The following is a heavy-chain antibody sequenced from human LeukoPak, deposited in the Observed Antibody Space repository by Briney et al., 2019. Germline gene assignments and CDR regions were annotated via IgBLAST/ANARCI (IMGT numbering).Heavy chain of an antibody. CDR1: GYTFTSYD. J-gene: IGHJ6*03. Sequence: ASVKVSCKASGYTFTSYDINWVRQATGQGLEWMGWMNPNSGNTGYARKFQGRVTMTRNTSISTAYMELSSLRSEDTAVYYCARWGIAAAGRRNYYYYYMDVWGKGTTVTVSS. D-gene: IGHD6-13*01. CDR3: ARWGIAAAGRRNYYYYYMDV. CDR2: MNPNSGNT. V-gene: IGHV1-8*01.